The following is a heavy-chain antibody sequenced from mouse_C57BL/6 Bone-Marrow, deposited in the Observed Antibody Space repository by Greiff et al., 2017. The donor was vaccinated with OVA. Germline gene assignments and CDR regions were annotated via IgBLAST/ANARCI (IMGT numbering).Heavy chain of an antibody. D-gene: IGHD1-1*01. Sequence: QVQLQQPGTELVKPGASVKLSCKASGYTFTSYWMHWVKQRPGQGLEWIGNINPSNGGTNYNEKFKSKATLTVAKSSSTAYLQLSSLPSEDSAVYYCARFPYYYGSSLWYFDVWGTGTTVTVSS. V-gene: IGHV1-53*01. CDR2: INPSNGGT. CDR3: ARFPYYYGSSLWYFDV. CDR1: GYTFTSYW. J-gene: IGHJ1*03.